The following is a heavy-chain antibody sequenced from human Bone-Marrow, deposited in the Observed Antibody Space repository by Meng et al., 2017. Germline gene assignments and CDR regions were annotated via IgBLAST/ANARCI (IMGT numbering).Heavy chain of an antibody. D-gene: IGHD6-13*01. CDR3: ARLGPPIAAGDPFDY. Sequence: QVQLQESGPGLVKPSGTLSLTCAVASVSISSTNWWGWVRQPPGKGLEWIGEIHQDGYTNYSPSLKSRVTISVDKSRNQFSLKLTSVTAADTAVYYCARLGPPIAAGDPFDYWGQGTLVTVSS. CDR2: IHQDGYT. V-gene: IGHV4-4*02. J-gene: IGHJ4*02. CDR1: SVSISSTNW.